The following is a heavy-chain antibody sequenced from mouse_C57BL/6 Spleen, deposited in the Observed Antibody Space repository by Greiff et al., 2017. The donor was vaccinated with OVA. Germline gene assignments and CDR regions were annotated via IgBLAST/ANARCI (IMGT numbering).Heavy chain of an antibody. CDR3: AKMDYDGRAFAY. V-gene: IGHV2-4*01. J-gene: IGHJ3*01. D-gene: IGHD2-4*01. CDR2: IWSGGST. CDR1: GFSLTSYG. Sequence: VNLVESGPGLVQPSQSLSITCTVSGFSLTSYGVHWVRQPPGKGLEWLGVIWSGGSTDYNAAFISRLSISKDNSKSQVFFKMNSLQADDTAIYYCAKMDYDGRAFAYWGQGTLVTVSA.